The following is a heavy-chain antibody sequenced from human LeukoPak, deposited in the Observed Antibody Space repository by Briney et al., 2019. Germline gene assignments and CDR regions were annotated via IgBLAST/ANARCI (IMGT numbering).Heavy chain of an antibody. Sequence: GGSLRLSCAASGFTFSSYVMHWVRQAPGKGLEWVAFIRYDGSYKYYAGSVKGRFTISRDNSKNTLYLQMNSLRAEDTAVYYCARDPYSGGYGDYYYYYMDLWGQGTTVTISS. CDR3: ARDPYSGGYGDYYYYYMDL. V-gene: IGHV3-30*02. D-gene: IGHD1-26*01. J-gene: IGHJ6*03. CDR2: IRYDGSYK. CDR1: GFTFSSYV.